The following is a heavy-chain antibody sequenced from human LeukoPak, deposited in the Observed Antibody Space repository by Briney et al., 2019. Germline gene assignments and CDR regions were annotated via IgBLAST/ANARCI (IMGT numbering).Heavy chain of an antibody. Sequence: GRSLRLSCAASGFTFSSYGMHWVRQAPGKGLEWVAVIWYDGSNKYYADSMKDRFTISRDNSKNTLYLQMNSLRAEDTAVYYCARESYYYDSSGSKTKRNFDYWGQGTLVTVSS. CDR3: ARESYYYDSSGSKTKRNFDY. CDR1: GFTFSSYG. J-gene: IGHJ4*02. D-gene: IGHD3-22*01. V-gene: IGHV3-33*01. CDR2: IWYDGSNK.